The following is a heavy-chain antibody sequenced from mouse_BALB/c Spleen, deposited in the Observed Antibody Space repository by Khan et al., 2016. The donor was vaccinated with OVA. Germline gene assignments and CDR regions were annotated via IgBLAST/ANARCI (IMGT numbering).Heavy chain of an antibody. CDR2: IYPGDGDT. CDR1: GYTFTSYW. CDR3: ARGGTARASWFAY. J-gene: IGHJ3*01. V-gene: IGHV1-87*01. Sequence: QVQLQQSGAELARPGASVKLSCKASGYTFTSYWMQFIKQRPGQGLEWIGTIYPGDGDTRYTQKFKGKATLTADTSSSTAYMQLSSLASADSAVYYCARGGTARASWFAYWGQGTLVTVSA. D-gene: IGHD3-1*01.